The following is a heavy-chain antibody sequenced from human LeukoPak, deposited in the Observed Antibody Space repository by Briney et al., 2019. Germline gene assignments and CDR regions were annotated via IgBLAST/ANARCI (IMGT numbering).Heavy chain of an antibody. CDR2: INHSGST. V-gene: IGHV4-39*07. CDR1: GGSIGSSPYF. Sequence: PSETLSLTCTVSGGSIGSSPYFWGWIRQPPGKGLEWIGEINHSGSTNYNPSLKSRVTISVDTSKNQFSLKLSSVTAADTAVYYCARAQLTGDPYFDYWGQGTLVTVSS. D-gene: IGHD7-27*01. J-gene: IGHJ4*02. CDR3: ARAQLTGDPYFDY.